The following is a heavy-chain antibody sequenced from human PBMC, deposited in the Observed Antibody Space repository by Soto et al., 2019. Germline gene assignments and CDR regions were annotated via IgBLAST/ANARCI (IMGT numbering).Heavy chain of an antibody. CDR1: GFTFSSSW. D-gene: IGHD2-21*01. Sequence: GGSLRLSCAVSGFTFSSSWMSWVRQAPGKGLEWVANIKEDGSEKYSVDSVKGRCTISRENAEKSLYLQMNSLRAEDTAVDYCASGWAYLDVWGQGTTVTVSS. J-gene: IGHJ6*02. CDR3: ASGWAYLDV. CDR2: IKEDGSEK. V-gene: IGHV3-7*01.